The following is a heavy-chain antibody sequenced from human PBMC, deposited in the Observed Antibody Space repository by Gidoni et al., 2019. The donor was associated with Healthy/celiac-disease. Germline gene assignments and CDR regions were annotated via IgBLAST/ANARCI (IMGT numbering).Heavy chain of an antibody. J-gene: IGHJ3*02. CDR1: GYTFTSYG. V-gene: IGHV1-18*04. Sequence: QVQLVQSGAEVKKPGASVKVSCKASGYTFTSYGISWVRQAPGQGLEWMGWISAYNGNTNYAQKLQGRVTMTTDTSTSTAYMELRSLRSDDTAVYYCARAYYGDYDFSRGDAFDIWGQGTMVTVSS. CDR3: ARAYYGDYDFSRGDAFDI. CDR2: ISAYNGNT. D-gene: IGHD4-17*01.